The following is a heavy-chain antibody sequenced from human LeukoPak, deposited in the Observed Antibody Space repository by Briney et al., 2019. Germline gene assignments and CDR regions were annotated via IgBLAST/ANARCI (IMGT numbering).Heavy chain of an antibody. J-gene: IGHJ4*02. CDR3: ARDLNYGSGSYYDY. V-gene: IGHV4-30-4*01. CDR1: GGSISSGDYY. CDR2: IYYSGST. D-gene: IGHD3-10*01. Sequence: SQTLSLTCTVSGGSISSGDYYWSWIRQPPGKGLEWIGYIYYSGSTYYNPSLKSRVTISVGTSKNQFSLKLSSVTAADTAVYYCARDLNYGSGSYYDYWGQGTLVTVSS.